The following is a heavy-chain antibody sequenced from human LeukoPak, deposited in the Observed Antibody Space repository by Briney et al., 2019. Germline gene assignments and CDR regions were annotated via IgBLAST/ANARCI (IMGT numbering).Heavy chain of an antibody. CDR2: INSEGTST. CDR3: ARYSESYHESDY. D-gene: IGHD1-26*01. Sequence: GGSLRLSCSASGLTFSSHWMHWVRQPPGKGLVWVSRINSEGTSTSYADSVKGRFTISRDNAENTLYLQMNSLRAEDTALYYCARYSESYHESDYWAQGTVVSVFS. V-gene: IGHV3-74*01. CDR1: GLTFSSHW. J-gene: IGHJ4*02.